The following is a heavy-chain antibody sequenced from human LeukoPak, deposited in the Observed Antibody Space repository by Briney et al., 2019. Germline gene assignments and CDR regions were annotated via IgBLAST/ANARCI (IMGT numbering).Heavy chain of an antibody. CDR1: GFSFSDNY. J-gene: IGHJ4*02. Sequence: GGSLRLSCAASGFSFSDNYMSWIRQAPGKGLEWVSYISNSGSYTNYPDSVKGRFTISRDNAKNSLYLQMNSLRDEDTAVYYCAGDRGAGPGGHFDYWGQGTLVTVSS. CDR2: ISNSGSYT. CDR3: AGDRGAGPGGHFDY. D-gene: IGHD6-19*01. V-gene: IGHV3-11*05.